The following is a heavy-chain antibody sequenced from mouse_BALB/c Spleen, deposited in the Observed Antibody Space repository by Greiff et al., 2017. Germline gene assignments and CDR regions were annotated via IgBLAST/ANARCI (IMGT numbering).Heavy chain of an antibody. V-gene: IGHV2-2*02. J-gene: IGHJ2*01. CDR3: ARGDYYGYRYFDY. CDR2: IWSGGST. Sequence: VQLVESGPGLVQPSQSLSITCTVSGFSLTSYGVHWVRQSPGKGLEWLGVIWSGGSTDYNAAFISRLSISKDNSKSQVFFKMNSLQANDTAIYYCARGDYYGYRYFDYWGQGTTLTVSS. D-gene: IGHD1-2*01. CDR1: GFSLTSYG.